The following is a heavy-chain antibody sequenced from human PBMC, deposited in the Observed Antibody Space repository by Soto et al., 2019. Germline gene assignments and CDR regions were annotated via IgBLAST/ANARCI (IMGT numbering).Heavy chain of an antibody. J-gene: IGHJ3*02. Sequence: GASVKVSCKASGYTFTSYAMHWVRQAPGQRLEWMGWINAGNGNTKYSQKFQGRVTITRDTSASTAYMELSSLRSEDTAAYYCARAMVRAQGTDAFDIWGQGTMVTVSS. CDR2: INAGNGNT. CDR1: GYTFTSYA. V-gene: IGHV1-3*01. CDR3: ARAMVRAQGTDAFDI. D-gene: IGHD3-10*01.